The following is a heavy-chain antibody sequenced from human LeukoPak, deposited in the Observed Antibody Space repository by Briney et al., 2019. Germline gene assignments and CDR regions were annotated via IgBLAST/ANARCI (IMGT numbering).Heavy chain of an antibody. CDR3: AREGDYYDSSGYGY. CDR2: IYYSGST. CDR1: GGSISSGGYH. V-gene: IGHV4-31*03. Sequence: PSETLSLTCTVSGGSISSGGYHWSWIRQHPGKGLEWIGYIYYSGSTYYNPSLKSRVTISVDTSKNQFSLKLSSVTAADTAVYYCAREGDYYDSSGYGYWGQGTLVTVSS. D-gene: IGHD3-22*01. J-gene: IGHJ4*02.